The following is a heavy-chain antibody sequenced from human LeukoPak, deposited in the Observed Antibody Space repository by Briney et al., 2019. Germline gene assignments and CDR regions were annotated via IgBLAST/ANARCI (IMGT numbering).Heavy chain of an antibody. CDR1: GGSISSYY. Sequence: SETLSLTCTVSGGSISSYYWSWIRQSPGKGLEWIGYIYYSGSTNYNPSLKSRVTISVDTSKTQFSLQLSSVTAADTAVYYCARGGTQFYYERGQGTLVTVSS. CDR3: ARGGTQFYYE. J-gene: IGHJ1*01. V-gene: IGHV4-59*01. D-gene: IGHD3-22*01. CDR2: IYYSGST.